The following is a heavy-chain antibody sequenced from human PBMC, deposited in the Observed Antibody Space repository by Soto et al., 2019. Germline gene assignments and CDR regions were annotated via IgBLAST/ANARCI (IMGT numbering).Heavy chain of an antibody. CDR2: IYYSGST. V-gene: IGHV4-30-4*01. J-gene: IGHJ6*02. CDR3: ARWCMLTHDYYYYGMDV. Sequence: SETLSLTCTVSGGSISSGDYYWSWILQPPGKGLEWIGYIYYSGSTYYNPSLKSRVTISVDTSKNQFTLKLSSVTAADTAVYYCARWCMLTHDYYYYGMDVWGQGTTVTVSS. CDR1: GGSISSGDYY. D-gene: IGHD2-8*01.